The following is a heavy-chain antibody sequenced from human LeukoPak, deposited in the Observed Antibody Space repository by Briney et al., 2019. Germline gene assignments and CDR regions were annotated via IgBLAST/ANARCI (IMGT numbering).Heavy chain of an antibody. D-gene: IGHD1-26*01. Sequence: PGGSLRLSCAASGFTVSGNYMSWVRQAPGKGLEWVSAFIVRDGSTYYAASMKGRFTISRDNSKNTLYLQMNSLRAEDTAVYYCAKLVRVGTSYCFDLWGQGTLVTVSS. CDR1: GFTVSGNY. J-gene: IGHJ4*02. CDR3: AKLVRVGTSYCFDL. CDR2: FIVRDGST. V-gene: IGHV3-23*01.